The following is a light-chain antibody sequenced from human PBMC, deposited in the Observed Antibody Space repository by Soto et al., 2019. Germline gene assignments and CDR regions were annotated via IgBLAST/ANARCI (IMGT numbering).Light chain of an antibody. CDR3: QQYNNWPFS. Sequence: ETVMTHSPPSLSVYPGERVTLSCRAGQGVTTNFAWYQQKSGQSPRLLIYDVSTRATGVPARFSGTGSETDFTLTISGLQSEDSAVYFCQQYNNWPFSFGQGTRLEIK. CDR1: QGVTTN. V-gene: IGKV3-15*01. CDR2: DVS. J-gene: IGKJ5*01.